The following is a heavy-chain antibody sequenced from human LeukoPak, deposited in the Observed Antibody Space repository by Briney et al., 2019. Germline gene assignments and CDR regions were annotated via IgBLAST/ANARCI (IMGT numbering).Heavy chain of an antibody. CDR1: GFTFSSYS. D-gene: IGHD3/OR15-3a*01. Sequence: GGSLRLSCAASGFTFSSYSMNWVRQAPGKGLEWVSNIRSSGSPMYYADSAKGRFTISRDNAKNSLYLHMDSLRAEDTAVCDCARERDWSFDYWGQGTLVTVSS. CDR3: ARERDWSFDY. J-gene: IGHJ4*02. V-gene: IGHV3-48*01. CDR2: IRSSGSPM.